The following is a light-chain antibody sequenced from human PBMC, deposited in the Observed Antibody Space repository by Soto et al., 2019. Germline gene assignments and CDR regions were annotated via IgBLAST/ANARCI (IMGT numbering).Light chain of an antibody. CDR3: QQYSNWPLT. CDR2: TAS. CDR1: QSVSDY. Sequence: EIVMTQSPATLSVSPGERATLSCRASQSVSDYFAWYQQTPGQPPRLLIYTASTMATGIPARFSGSGSGTEFTLTISSLQSEDFAVYYCQQYSNWPLTFGQGTRVEIK. V-gene: IGKV3-15*01. J-gene: IGKJ1*01.